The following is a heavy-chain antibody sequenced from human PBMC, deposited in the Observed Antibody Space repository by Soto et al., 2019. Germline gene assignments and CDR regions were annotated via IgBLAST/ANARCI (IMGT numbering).Heavy chain of an antibody. D-gene: IGHD2-21*02. CDR3: ARTRDGHHDFLDY. J-gene: IGHJ4*02. V-gene: IGHV3-7*01. CDR2: INQDGNED. Sequence: PLGALRLSCAASGFTFSSYWMNWVRQAPGKGLEWVANINQDGNEDNLLDSVKGRFTISRDNAKNSLFLQMNSLRVDDTAVYYCARTRDGHHDFLDYWGQGALVTVSS. CDR1: GFTFSSYW.